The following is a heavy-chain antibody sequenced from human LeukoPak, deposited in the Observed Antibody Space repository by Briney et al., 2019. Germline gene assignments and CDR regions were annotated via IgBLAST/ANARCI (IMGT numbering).Heavy chain of an antibody. D-gene: IGHD3-9*01. J-gene: IGHJ4*02. CDR1: GGSISSYY. CDR2: IYYSGST. V-gene: IGHV4-59*08. CDR3: ARHNVLRYFDWRIY. Sequence: SETLSLTCTVSGGSISSYYWSWIRQPPGKGLEWIGYIYYSGSTNYNPSLKSRVTISVDTSKNQFSLKLSSVTVADTAVYYCARHNVLRYFDWRIYWGQGILVTVSS.